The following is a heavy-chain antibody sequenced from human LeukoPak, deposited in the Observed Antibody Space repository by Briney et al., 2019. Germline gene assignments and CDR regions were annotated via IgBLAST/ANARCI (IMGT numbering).Heavy chain of an antibody. V-gene: IGHV3-30*03. CDR3: VRESSGAVDY. CDR2: ISYDGSSK. J-gene: IGHJ4*02. CDR1: GFTFSSYG. Sequence: GRSLRLSCAASGFTFSSYGMHWVRQAPGKGLEWVAVISYDGSSKYYADSVKGRFTISRDNSKNTLYLQMNSLRAEDTAVYYCVRESSGAVDYWGQGTLVTVSS. D-gene: IGHD1-26*01.